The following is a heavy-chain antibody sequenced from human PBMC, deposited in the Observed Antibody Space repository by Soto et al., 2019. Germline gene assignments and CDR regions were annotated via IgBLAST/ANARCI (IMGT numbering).Heavy chain of an antibody. CDR1: VYTFTGYY. CDR3: ARDHITKWGSSPELGMDV. CDR2: INPNSGGT. V-gene: IGHV1-2*04. Sequence: ASVKVSCKASVYTFTGYYMHWVRQAPGRGLEWMGWINPNSGGTNYAQKFQGWVTMTRDTSISTAYMELSRLRSDDTAVYYCARDHITKWGSSPELGMDVWGQGTTVTVSS. D-gene: IGHD3-3*01. J-gene: IGHJ6*02.